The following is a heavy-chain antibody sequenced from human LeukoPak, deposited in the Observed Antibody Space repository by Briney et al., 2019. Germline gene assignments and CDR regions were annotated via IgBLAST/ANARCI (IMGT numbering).Heavy chain of an antibody. Sequence: PSETLSLTCSVSGYSISGGYYWGWIRQPPGKGLEWIGSMYHSGSIYYNPSLRSRVTMSADTSKNQFSLKLSSVTAADTAVYYCARVLDYYGSGTRDFDYWGQGILVTVSS. CDR1: GYSISGGYY. V-gene: IGHV4-38-2*02. CDR2: MYHSGSI. D-gene: IGHD3-10*01. CDR3: ARVLDYYGSGTRDFDY. J-gene: IGHJ4*02.